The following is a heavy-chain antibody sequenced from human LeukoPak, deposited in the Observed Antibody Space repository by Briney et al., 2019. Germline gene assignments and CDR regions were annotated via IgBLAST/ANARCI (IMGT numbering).Heavy chain of an antibody. D-gene: IGHD3-22*01. CDR2: ISGDGGSP. CDR1: GFTFDDYA. CDR3: AEGQTSITMVVGDDY. J-gene: IGHJ4*02. V-gene: IGHV3-43*02. Sequence: GGSLRLSCAASGFTFDDYAMHWVRQAPGKGLEWVSLISGDGGSPYYADSVKGRFTISRDNSKNSLYLQMNSLGTEDTALYYCAEGQTSITMVVGDDYWGQGTLVTVSS.